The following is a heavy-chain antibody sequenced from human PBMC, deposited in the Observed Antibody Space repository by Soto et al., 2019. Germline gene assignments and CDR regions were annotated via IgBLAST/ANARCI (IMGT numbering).Heavy chain of an antibody. CDR1: GGSISSSSYY. CDR3: ARDGYCSGGSCHNISQAYGMDV. J-gene: IGHJ6*02. CDR2: IYYSGST. V-gene: IGHV4-39*02. D-gene: IGHD2-15*01. Sequence: SETRSLTCTVSGGSISSSSYYWGWIRQPPGKGLEWIGSIYYSGSTYYNPSLKSRVTISVDTSKNQFSLKLSSVTAADTAGYYCARDGYCSGGSCHNISQAYGMDVWGQGTTVTVSS.